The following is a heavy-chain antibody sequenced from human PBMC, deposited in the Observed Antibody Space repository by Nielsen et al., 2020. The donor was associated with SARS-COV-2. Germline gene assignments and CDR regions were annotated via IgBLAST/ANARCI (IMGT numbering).Heavy chain of an antibody. CDR3: AKETKEAAGLDY. J-gene: IGHJ4*02. V-gene: IGHV3-49*03. CDR1: GFTFGDFA. CDR2: IRSNTFGGTT. Sequence: GESLKISCTGSGFTFGDFAMSWFRQTPGKGLEWVGFIRSNTFGGTTEYAASVKGRFTISRDDSKSIAYLQLNSLRPEDTAVYYCAKETKEAAGLDYWGQGTLVTVSS. D-gene: IGHD6-13*01.